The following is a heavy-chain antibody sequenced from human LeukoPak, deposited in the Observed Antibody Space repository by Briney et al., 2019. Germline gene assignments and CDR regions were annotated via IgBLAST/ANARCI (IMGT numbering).Heavy chain of an antibody. D-gene: IGHD6-6*01. J-gene: IGHJ4*02. CDR1: GYTFTSYY. CDR3: ARDGYSSSSFTPFDY. V-gene: IGHV1-46*01. CDR2: INPSGGST. Sequence: ASVKVSCKASGYTFTSYYMHWVRQAPGQGLEWMGIINPSGGSTNYAQKFQGRVTITADESTSTAYMELSSLRSEDTAVYYCARDGYSSSSFTPFDYWGQGTLVTVSS.